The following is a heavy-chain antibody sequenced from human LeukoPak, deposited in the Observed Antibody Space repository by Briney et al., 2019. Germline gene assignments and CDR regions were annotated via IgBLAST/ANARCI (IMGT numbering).Heavy chain of an antibody. CDR1: GGSISSGGYY. D-gene: IGHD3-22*01. CDR2: IYYSGST. J-gene: IGHJ4*02. Sequence: SQTLSLTCTVSGGSISSGGYYWSWIRQHPGKGLEWIEYIYYSGSTYYNPSLKSRVTISVDTSKNQFSLKLSSVTAADTAVYYCARVPAFSGYGLDYWGQGTLVTVSS. V-gene: IGHV4-31*03. CDR3: ARVPAFSGYGLDY.